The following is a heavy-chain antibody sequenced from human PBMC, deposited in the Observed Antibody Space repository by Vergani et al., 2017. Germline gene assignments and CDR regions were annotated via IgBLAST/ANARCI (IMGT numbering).Heavy chain of an antibody. J-gene: IGHJ4*02. V-gene: IGHV3-23*01. CDR2: LTGGGGST. Sequence: EVQLLESGGSLKQPAGSVRLSCAASGFTFSTYVMHLVRQAPGKGLGWVSALTGGGGSTYYADSFKGRFIISRDNSRDTLYLQMNSLIPEDTATYYCVKDAGSYENFFDSWGQGTLVTVSS. D-gene: IGHD1-26*01. CDR3: VKDAGSYENFFDS. CDR1: GFTFSTYV.